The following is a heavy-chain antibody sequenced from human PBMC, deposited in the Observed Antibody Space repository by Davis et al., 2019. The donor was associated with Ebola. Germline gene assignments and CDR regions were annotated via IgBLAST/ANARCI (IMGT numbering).Heavy chain of an antibody. J-gene: IGHJ5*02. CDR2: INHSGST. CDR3: ARRKGSYYYDSSGSNWFDP. V-gene: IGHV4-34*01. Sequence: PSETLSLTCAVYGGSFSGYYWSWIRQPPGKGLEWIGEINHSGSTNYNPSLKSRVTISVDTSKNQFSLKLSSVTAADTAVYYCARRKGSYYYDSSGSNWFDPWGQGTLVTVSS. D-gene: IGHD3-22*01. CDR1: GGSFSGYY.